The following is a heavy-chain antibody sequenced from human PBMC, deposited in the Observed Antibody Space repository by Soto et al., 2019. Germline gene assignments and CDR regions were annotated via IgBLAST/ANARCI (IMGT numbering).Heavy chain of an antibody. CDR2: IYYSGST. D-gene: IGHD6-13*01. J-gene: IGHJ6*02. CDR1: GGSISSSSYY. Sequence: SETLSLTCTVSGGSISSSSYYWGWIRQPPGKGLEWIGSIYYSGSTYYNPSLKSRVTISVDTSKNQFSLKLSSVTAADTAVYYCARLRAAAGTEDYYYYGMDVRGQGTTVTVSS. V-gene: IGHV4-39*01. CDR3: ARLRAAAGTEDYYYYGMDV.